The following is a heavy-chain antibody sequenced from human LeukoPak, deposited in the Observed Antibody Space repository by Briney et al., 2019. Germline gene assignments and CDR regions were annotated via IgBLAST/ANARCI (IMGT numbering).Heavy chain of an antibody. V-gene: IGHV4-38-2*02. D-gene: IGHD3-22*01. Sequence: PSETLSLTCTVSGYSISSGYYWGWIRQPPGKGLEWIGSIYHSGSTYYNPSLKSRVTISVDTSKNQFSLKLSSVTAADTAVYYCARDPYYYDSSGYPLPNWFDPWGQGTLVTVSS. J-gene: IGHJ5*02. CDR1: GYSISSGYY. CDR2: IYHSGST. CDR3: ARDPYYYDSSGYPLPNWFDP.